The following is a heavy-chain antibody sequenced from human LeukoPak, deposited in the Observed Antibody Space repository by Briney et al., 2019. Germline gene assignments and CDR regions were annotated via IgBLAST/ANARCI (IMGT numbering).Heavy chain of an antibody. Sequence: GGSLRLSCAASGFTFSSYGMHWVRQAPGKGLEWVAVIWYDGSNKYHADSVKGRFTISRDNSKNTLYLQMNSLRAEDTAVYYCARENSGYDFALDYWGQGTLVTVTS. J-gene: IGHJ4*02. CDR2: IWYDGSNK. D-gene: IGHD5-12*01. V-gene: IGHV3-33*01. CDR1: GFTFSSYG. CDR3: ARENSGYDFALDY.